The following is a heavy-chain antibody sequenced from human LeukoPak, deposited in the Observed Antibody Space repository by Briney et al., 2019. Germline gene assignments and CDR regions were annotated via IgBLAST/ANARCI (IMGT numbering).Heavy chain of an antibody. CDR3: ATYSSGRRGYYFDS. CDR2: SYSGNTT. J-gene: IGHJ4*02. V-gene: IGHV3-66*01. CDR1: GFTVSSNY. Sequence: GGSLRLSCAASGFTVSSNYMSWVRQAPGKGLEWVAISYSGNTTYCADSVRGRFTISRDKSKNRLHLQMNSLRAEGTAVYYCATYSSGRRGYYFDSWGQGTLVTVSS. D-gene: IGHD6-19*01.